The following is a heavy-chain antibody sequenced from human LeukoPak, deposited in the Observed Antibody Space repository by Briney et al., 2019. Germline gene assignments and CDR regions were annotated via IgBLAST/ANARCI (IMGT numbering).Heavy chain of an antibody. Sequence: ASVKVSCKASGYTFTGYYMHWVRQAPGQGLEWMGWINPNSGGTNYAQKFQGRVTMTRDTSISTAYMELSRLRSDDTAVYYCARPPRRLYYYDSSGYYYDYFDYWGQGTLVTVSS. CDR1: GYTFTGYY. CDR3: ARPPRRLYYYDSSGYYYDYFDY. V-gene: IGHV1-2*02. J-gene: IGHJ4*02. D-gene: IGHD3-22*01. CDR2: INPNSGGT.